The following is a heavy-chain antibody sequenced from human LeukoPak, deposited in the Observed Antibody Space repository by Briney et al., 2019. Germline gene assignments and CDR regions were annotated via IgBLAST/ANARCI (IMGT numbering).Heavy chain of an antibody. Sequence: ASVKVSCKASGFTFTSSAMQWVRQARGQRLEWIGWIVVGSGNTNYAQKFQERVTITRDMSTSTAYMELSSLRSEDTAVYYCARDSPPPLYSSSWYVVENWFDPWGQGTLVTVSS. V-gene: IGHV1-58*02. J-gene: IGHJ5*02. CDR1: GFTFTSSA. CDR2: IVVGSGNT. CDR3: ARDSPPPLYSSSWYVVENWFDP. D-gene: IGHD6-13*01.